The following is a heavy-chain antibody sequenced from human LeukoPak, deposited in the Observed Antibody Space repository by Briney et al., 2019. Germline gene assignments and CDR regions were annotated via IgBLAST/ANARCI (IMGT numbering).Heavy chain of an antibody. CDR2: INPNSGGT. Sequence: ASVTVSCKASGYTFTNYGISWVRQAPGQGLEWMGRINPNSGGTNYAQKFQGRVTMTRDTSISTVYMELSRLRSDDTAVYYCARVGYYESSGYYEYWGQGTLVTVSS. J-gene: IGHJ4*02. D-gene: IGHD3-22*01. V-gene: IGHV1-2*06. CDR3: ARVGYYESSGYYEY. CDR1: GYTFTNYG.